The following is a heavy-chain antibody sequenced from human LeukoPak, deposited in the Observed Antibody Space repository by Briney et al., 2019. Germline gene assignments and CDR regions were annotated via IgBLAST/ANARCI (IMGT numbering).Heavy chain of an antibody. V-gene: IGHV4-4*07. Sequence: SETLSLTCTVSGGSISSYYWSWIRQPAGKGLEWIGRIYTSGSTNYNPSLKSRVTMSVDTSKNQFSLKLSSVTAADTAVYYCATTPHYYDSSGYYAFDIWGQGTMVTVSS. CDR1: GGSISSYY. D-gene: IGHD3-22*01. CDR3: ATTPHYYDSSGYYAFDI. J-gene: IGHJ3*02. CDR2: IYTSGST.